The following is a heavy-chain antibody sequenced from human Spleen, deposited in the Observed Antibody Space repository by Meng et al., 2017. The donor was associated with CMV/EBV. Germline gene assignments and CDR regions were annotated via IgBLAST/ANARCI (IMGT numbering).Heavy chain of an antibody. J-gene: IGHJ3*02. CDR1: GFTFTTYG. D-gene: IGHD2-2*01. Sequence: ASVKVPCKASGFTFTTYGISWVRQAPGQGLEWMGWISTYNGNTNYAQKFQGRLTMTTVTSTSTAYMELGSLRSDDTAVYYCARDPPAAPGHDSFDIWGQGTMVTVSS. CDR3: ARDPPAAPGHDSFDI. CDR2: ISTYNGNT. V-gene: IGHV1-18*01.